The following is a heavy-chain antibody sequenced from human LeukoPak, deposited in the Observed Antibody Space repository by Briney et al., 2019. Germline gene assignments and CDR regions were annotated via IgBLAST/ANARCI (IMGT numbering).Heavy chain of an antibody. CDR3: ARGDTDMASYDY. CDR1: GGTLSSYA. CDR2: IIPIFGTA. J-gene: IGHJ4*02. Sequence: SVKVSCEASGGTLSSYAISWVRQAPGQGLEWMGGIIPIFGTADYAQKFQGRVTITADESTSTAYMELSSPRSEDTAVYYCARGDTDMASYDYWGQGTLVTVSS. D-gene: IGHD5-18*01. V-gene: IGHV1-69*13.